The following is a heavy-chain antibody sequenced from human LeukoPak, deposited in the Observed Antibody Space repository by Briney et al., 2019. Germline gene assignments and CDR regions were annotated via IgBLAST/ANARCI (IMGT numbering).Heavy chain of an antibody. CDR2: IIPVFGTS. V-gene: IGHV1-69*13. D-gene: IGHD3-16*01. CDR1: GGTFSSYA. J-gene: IGHJ4*02. Sequence: ASVKVSCKASGGTFSSYAINWVRQAPGQGLEWMGGIIPVFGTSRYPQRFQGRVTITADESTSTAYMELSSLRSEDTAVYYCARGPFGGDYFDYWGQGTLVTVSS. CDR3: ARGPFGGDYFDY.